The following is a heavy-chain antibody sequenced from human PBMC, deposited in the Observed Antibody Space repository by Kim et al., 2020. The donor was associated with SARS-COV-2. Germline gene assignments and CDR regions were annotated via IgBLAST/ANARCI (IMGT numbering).Heavy chain of an antibody. CDR2: VSPSGST. CDR3: AGVGGFPTALQYLQN. D-gene: IGHD3-16*01. J-gene: IGHJ1*01. Sequence: SETLSLTCTVSGGSVAGGAYYWSWIRQHPGKGLEWIGFVSPSGSTYFNPSLKSRATISIDTSNNQFSLKLTSMTAADTAVYFCAGVGGFPTALQYLQNGGEGTLVTVSS. V-gene: IGHV4-31*03. CDR1: GGSVAGGAYY.